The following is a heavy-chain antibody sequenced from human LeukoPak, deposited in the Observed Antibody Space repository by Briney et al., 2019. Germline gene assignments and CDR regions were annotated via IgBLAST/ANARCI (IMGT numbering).Heavy chain of an antibody. CDR3: ARRGSTYCTVDSCHPNWFDP. D-gene: IGHD2-15*01. J-gene: IGHJ5*02. CDR1: GFTFSDYY. CDR2: INGSSSDT. V-gene: IGHV3-11*03. Sequence: PGGSLRLSCAASGFTFSDYYMTWIRQAPGRGLEWISYINGSSSDTKYADSVKGRFTISGDNAKNSLYLLMNSLRAEDTAVYYCARRGSTYCTVDSCHPNWFDPWGQGTLVTVSS.